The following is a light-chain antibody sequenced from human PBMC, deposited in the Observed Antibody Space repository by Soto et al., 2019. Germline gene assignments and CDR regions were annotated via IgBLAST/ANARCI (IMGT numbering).Light chain of an antibody. CDR1: QSITASY. Sequence: EIVLTQSPGTLSLSPGERATLSCRASQSITASYLAWYQQKPGQAPRLLIYGTITRATGIPDRFSGSGSGTDFPITISRLEPEDFAVYYCQQYDSSARTFGPGTKVEIK. J-gene: IGKJ1*01. CDR2: GTI. CDR3: QQYDSSART. V-gene: IGKV3-20*01.